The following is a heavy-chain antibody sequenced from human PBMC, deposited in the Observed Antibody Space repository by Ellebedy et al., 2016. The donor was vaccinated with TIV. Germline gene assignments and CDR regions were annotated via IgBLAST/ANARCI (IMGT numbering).Heavy chain of an antibody. D-gene: IGHD3-10*01. J-gene: IGHJ5*02. CDR2: ISAYNGNT. CDR3: AREKHGSGSQRAHFPFDP. CDR1: GYTFTSYG. V-gene: IGHV1-18*01. Sequence: ASVKVSXXASGYTFTSYGISWVRQAPGQGLEWMGWISAYNGNTNYAQKLQGRVTMTTDTSTSTAYMELRSLRSDDTAVYYCAREKHGSGSQRAHFPFDPWGQGTLVTVSS.